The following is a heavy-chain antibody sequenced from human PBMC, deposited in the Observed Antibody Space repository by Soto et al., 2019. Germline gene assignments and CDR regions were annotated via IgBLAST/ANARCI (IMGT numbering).Heavy chain of an antibody. V-gene: IGHV4-59*01. CDR2: ISFSGAT. D-gene: IGHD5-12*01. CDR3: ARDRRDGYKRYFDF. J-gene: IGHJ4*02. Sequence: PSETLSLTCTVSGVSITSYFWSWIRQTPGKGLDWIGSISFSGATYSNPSLKGRAALSVDTSENHLSLTRNSVTSADTAVYFCARDRRDGYKRYFDFWGQGNQVTVSS. CDR1: GVSITSYF.